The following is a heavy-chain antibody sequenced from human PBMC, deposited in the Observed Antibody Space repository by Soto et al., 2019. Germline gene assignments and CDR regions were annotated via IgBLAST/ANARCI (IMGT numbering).Heavy chain of an antibody. CDR2: IYTSGST. Sequence: SETLSLTCTVSGGSISSYYWSWIRQPAGKGLEWIGRIYTSGSTNYNPSLKSRVTMSVDTSKNQFSLKLSSVTAADTAVYYCARDRRYSSGWGPYYYYGMDVWGQGTTVTASS. J-gene: IGHJ6*02. V-gene: IGHV4-4*07. D-gene: IGHD6-19*01. CDR1: GGSISSYY. CDR3: ARDRRYSSGWGPYYYYGMDV.